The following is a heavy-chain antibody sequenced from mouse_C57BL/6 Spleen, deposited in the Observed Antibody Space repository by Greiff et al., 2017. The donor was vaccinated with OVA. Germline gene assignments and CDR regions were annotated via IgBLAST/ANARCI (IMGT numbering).Heavy chain of an antibody. Sequence: QVQLQQSGAELVRPGSSVKLSCKASGYTFTSYWMHWVKQRPIQGLEWIGNIDPSDSETHYNQKFKDKATLTVDKSSSTAYMQLSSLTSEDSAVYYCARLTGIYYAMDYWGQGTSVTVSS. CDR3: ARLTGIYYAMDY. CDR2: IDPSDSET. CDR1: GYTFTSYW. V-gene: IGHV1-52*01. J-gene: IGHJ4*01. D-gene: IGHD4-1*01.